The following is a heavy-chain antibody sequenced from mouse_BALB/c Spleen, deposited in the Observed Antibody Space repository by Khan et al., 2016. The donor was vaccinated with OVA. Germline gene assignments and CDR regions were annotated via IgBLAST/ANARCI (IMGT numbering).Heavy chain of an antibody. CDR2: ISPGSGDT. V-gene: IGHV1-77*01. J-gene: IGHJ3*01. Sequence: QVQLQQSGAELARPGASVKLSCKASGYSFTDYYINWVKQRTGQGLEWIGEISPGSGDTYYNEKFKGKATLTADKSSSTAYMQLSSLTSEASAGYFSARRNYFGYTFAYWGQGTLVTVSA. D-gene: IGHD1-2*01. CDR3: ARRNYFGYTFAY. CDR1: GYSFTDYY.